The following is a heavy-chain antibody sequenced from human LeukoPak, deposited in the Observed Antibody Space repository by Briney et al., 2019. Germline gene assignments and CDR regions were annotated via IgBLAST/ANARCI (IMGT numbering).Heavy chain of an antibody. D-gene: IGHD3-10*01. Sequence: GGSLRLSCAASGFTFSSYWMSWVRQAPGKGLEWVANIKQDGSEKYYVDSVKGRFTISRDNSKNTLYLQMNSLRAEDTAVYYCARDAGHYYGSGSYYFDYWGQGTLVTVSS. V-gene: IGHV3-7*01. CDR2: IKQDGSEK. J-gene: IGHJ4*02. CDR3: ARDAGHYYGSGSYYFDY. CDR1: GFTFSSYW.